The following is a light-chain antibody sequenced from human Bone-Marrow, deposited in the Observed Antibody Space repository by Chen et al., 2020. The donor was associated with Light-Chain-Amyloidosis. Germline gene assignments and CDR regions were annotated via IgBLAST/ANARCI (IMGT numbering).Light chain of an antibody. CDR2: RDT. CDR1: DLPTKY. CDR3: QSADSRGTYEVI. J-gene: IGLJ2*01. Sequence: SYELTQPPSVSVSPGQTARLTCSGDDLPTKYAYWYQQKPGQAPVLVIHRDTERPSGISERFSGSSAGTTATLTSSGVEAEEEADNHVQSADSRGTYEVIFGGGTKLTVL. V-gene: IGLV3-25*02.